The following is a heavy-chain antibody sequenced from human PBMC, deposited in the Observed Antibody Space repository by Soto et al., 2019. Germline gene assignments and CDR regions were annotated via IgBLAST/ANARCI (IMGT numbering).Heavy chain of an antibody. J-gene: IGHJ5*02. Sequence: SETLSLTCTVSGGSISSYYWNWIRQPPGKGLEWIGSMYYRGSTNNNPSLKSRVTISVDTSKNQLSLRLSSVTAADTAVYYCARGLDPWGQGTLVTVSS. CDR2: MYYRGST. CDR1: GGSISSYY. V-gene: IGHV4-59*01. CDR3: ARGLDP.